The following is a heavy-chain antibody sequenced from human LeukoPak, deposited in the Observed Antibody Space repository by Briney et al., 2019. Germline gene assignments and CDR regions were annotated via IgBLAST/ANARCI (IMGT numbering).Heavy chain of an antibody. CDR3: ATTLPYDFLDY. D-gene: IGHD3-3*01. Sequence: PGGSLRLSCAASGFTFSSYSMYWVRQAPGKGLEWVSYISSSSSTIYYADSVKGRFTISRDNAKNSLYLQMNSLRAEDTAVYYCATTLPYDFLDYWDQGTLVAVSS. J-gene: IGHJ4*02. CDR2: ISSSSSTI. V-gene: IGHV3-48*04. CDR1: GFTFSSYS.